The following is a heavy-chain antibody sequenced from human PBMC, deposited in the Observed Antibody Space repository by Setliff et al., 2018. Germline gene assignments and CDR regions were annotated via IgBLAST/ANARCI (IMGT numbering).Heavy chain of an antibody. J-gene: IGHJ3*02. CDR1: GGSISSGSYY. D-gene: IGHD2-21*01. Sequence: SETLSLTCTVSGGSISSGSYYWSWVRQPPGKGLEWIGEIYHSGSTNYNPSLKSRVTISVDTSKNQFSLKLSSVTAADTAVYYCARSVVVIAYDAFDIWGQGTMVTVSS. V-gene: IGHV4-39*01. CDR3: ARSVVVIAYDAFDI. CDR2: IYHSGST.